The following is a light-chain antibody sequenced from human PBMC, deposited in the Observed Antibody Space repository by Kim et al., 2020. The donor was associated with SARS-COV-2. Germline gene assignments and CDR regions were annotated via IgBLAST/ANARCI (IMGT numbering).Light chain of an antibody. CDR3: AAWDDSLSGQRV. CDR2: RNN. Sequence: RVTIPAPGGSSNIGSNYVYWYQQLPGTAPKLLIYRNNQRPSGVPDRFSGSKSGTSASLAISGLRSEDEADYYCAAWDDSLSGQRVFGGGTQLTVL. V-gene: IGLV1-47*01. J-gene: IGLJ3*02. CDR1: SSNIGSNY.